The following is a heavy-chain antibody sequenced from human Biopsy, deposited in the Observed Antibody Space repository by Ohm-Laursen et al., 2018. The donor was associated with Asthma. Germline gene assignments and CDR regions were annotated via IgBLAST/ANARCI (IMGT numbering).Heavy chain of an antibody. CDR3: VTSGGDYGYFGLDV. CDR1: GGTFSSHS. CDR2: IIPIFDTP. Sequence: SSVKVSCKASGGTFSSHSISWVRQAPGQGLEWMGGIIPIFDTPNYAQKFQGRVTITADESTTTAYMEPSSLRSEDTAVYYCVTSGGDYGYFGLDVWGQGTAVTVSS. V-gene: IGHV1-69*01. D-gene: IGHD4-17*01. J-gene: IGHJ6*02.